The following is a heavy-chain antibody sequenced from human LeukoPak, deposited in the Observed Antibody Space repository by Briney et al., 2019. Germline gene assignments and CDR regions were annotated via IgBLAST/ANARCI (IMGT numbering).Heavy chain of an antibody. D-gene: IGHD1-26*01. CDR3: ARDGWEPHDVIDI. Sequence: PGGSLRLSCAASGFAFSSYGMHWVRQAPGKGLEWVAFIRYDGSNKYYADSVKGRFTISRDNSKNTLYLQMNSLRAEDTAVYYCARDGWEPHDVIDIWGQGTMVTVSS. CDR2: IRYDGSNK. CDR1: GFAFSSYG. V-gene: IGHV3-30*02. J-gene: IGHJ3*02.